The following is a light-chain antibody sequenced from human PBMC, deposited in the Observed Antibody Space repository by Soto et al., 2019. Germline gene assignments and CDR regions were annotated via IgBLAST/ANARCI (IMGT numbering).Light chain of an antibody. Sequence: EIVLTQSPGTLSLSPGERATLSCRASQSVSSSSLAWYQQKAGQAPRLLIYDASSRATAIPDRFSGSGSGTNFTLTISRLEAADFAVYYCQKYDSSSLTFGGGTKVEIK. CDR3: QKYDSSSLT. V-gene: IGKV3-20*01. CDR1: QSVSSSS. CDR2: DAS. J-gene: IGKJ4*01.